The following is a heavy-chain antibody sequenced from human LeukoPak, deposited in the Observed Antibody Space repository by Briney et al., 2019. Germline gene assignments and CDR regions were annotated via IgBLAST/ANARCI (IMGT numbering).Heavy chain of an antibody. D-gene: IGHD1-14*01. V-gene: IGHV4-4*07. CDR3: ARESPTTNKGAYGWFDP. CDR1: GGSISGYY. Sequence: PSETLSLTCTVSGGSISGYYWSWIRQPAGKGLEWIGRIYTSGSTNYNPSLKSRVTMSVDTSKNQFSLKLSSVTAADTAVYYCARESPTTNKGAYGWFDPWGQGTLVTVSS. J-gene: IGHJ5*02. CDR2: IYTSGST.